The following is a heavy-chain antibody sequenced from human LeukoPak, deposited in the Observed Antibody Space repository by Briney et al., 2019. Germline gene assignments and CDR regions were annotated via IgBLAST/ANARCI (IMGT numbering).Heavy chain of an antibody. D-gene: IGHD3-10*01. CDR2: ISGSGGSK. V-gene: IGHV3-23*01. J-gene: IGHJ4*02. CDR1: GFTFSSYA. CDR3: AKEPYGSGSYYTPFDY. Sequence: GGSLRLSCAASGFTFSSYAMSWVRQAPGKGLEWVSAISGSGGSKYYADSVKGRFTISRDNSKNTLYLKMNSLRAEDTAVYYCAKEPYGSGSYYTPFDYWGQGTLVTVSS.